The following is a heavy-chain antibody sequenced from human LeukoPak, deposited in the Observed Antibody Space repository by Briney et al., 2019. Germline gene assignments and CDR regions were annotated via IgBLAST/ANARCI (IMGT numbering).Heavy chain of an antibody. CDR3: AKDATDSSGYYYFDY. V-gene: IGHV3-7*03. CDR2: IKQDGSEK. Sequence: GGSLRLSCAASGFTFSSYWMSWVRQAPGKGLEWVANIKQDGSEKYYVDSVKGRFTISRDNSKNSLYLQMNSLRAEDTALYYCAKDATDSSGYYYFDYWGQGTLVTVSS. CDR1: GFTFSSYW. J-gene: IGHJ4*02. D-gene: IGHD3-22*01.